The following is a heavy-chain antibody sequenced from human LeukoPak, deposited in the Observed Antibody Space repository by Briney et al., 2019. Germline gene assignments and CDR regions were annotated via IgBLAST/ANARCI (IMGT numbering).Heavy chain of an antibody. J-gene: IGHJ3*02. Sequence: AAVKVSCKASGYTFTTYAISWVRQAPGQGLEWMGGIIPIFGTANYAQKFQGRVTITADKSTSTAYMELSSLRSEDTAVYYCASHVRAAFDIWGQGTMVTVSS. V-gene: IGHV1-69*06. CDR2: IIPIFGTA. CDR1: GYTFTTYA. CDR3: ASHVRAAFDI.